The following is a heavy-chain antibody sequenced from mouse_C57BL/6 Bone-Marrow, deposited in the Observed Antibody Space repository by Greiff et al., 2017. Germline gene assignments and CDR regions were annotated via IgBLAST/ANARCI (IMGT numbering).Heavy chain of an antibody. Sequence: EVQLQQSGAELVRPGASVKLSCTASGFNIQDDYMHWVKQRPEQGLEWIGWIDPENGDTESASKFQGKATITADTSSNTAYLQLSSLTSEDTAVYYCTVQDYSNYEGDYWGQGTTLTVSS. CDR3: TVQDYSNYEGDY. V-gene: IGHV14-4*01. CDR2: IDPENGDT. D-gene: IGHD2-5*01. J-gene: IGHJ2*01. CDR1: GFNIQDDY.